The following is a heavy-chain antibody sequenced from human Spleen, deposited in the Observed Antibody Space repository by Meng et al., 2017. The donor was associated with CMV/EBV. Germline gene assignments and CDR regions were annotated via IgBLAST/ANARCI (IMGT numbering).Heavy chain of an antibody. V-gene: IGHV1-46*01. CDR2: IDPSSGGT. J-gene: IGHJ5*02. Sequence: ASVKVSCKASGYTFTSYYIHWVRQAPGQGLEWMGVIDPSSGGTGYAQKFKGRVTMTRDTSTTTVYMELSSLRSEDTAVYFCARKYCIGSSCYSSGGNWFDPWGQGSLVTVSS. CDR3: ARKYCIGSSCYSSGGNWFDP. CDR1: GYTFTSYY. D-gene: IGHD3-22*01.